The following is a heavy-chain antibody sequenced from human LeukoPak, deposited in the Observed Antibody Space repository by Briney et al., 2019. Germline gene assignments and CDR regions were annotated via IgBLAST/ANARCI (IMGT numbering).Heavy chain of an antibody. CDR2: IHPGDSDT. V-gene: IGHV5-51*01. CDR1: GYSFTTYW. J-gene: IGHJ6*04. D-gene: IGHD2-15*01. CDR3: ARQQVVYYYYYGMDV. Sequence: GESLKISCKGSGYSFTTYWIAWVRQIPGKGLEWMGIIHPGDSDTRYSPSFQGQVTISADRSISTAFLQWSSLKASDTTMYYCARQQVVYYYYYGMDVWGKGTTVTVSS.